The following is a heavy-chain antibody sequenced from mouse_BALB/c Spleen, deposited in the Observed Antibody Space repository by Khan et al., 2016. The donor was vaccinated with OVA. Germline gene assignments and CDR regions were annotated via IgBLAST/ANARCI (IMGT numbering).Heavy chain of an antibody. Sequence: EVELVESGGGLVKPGGSLKLSCAASGFTFRRYAMSWVRQTPEKRLEWVATISSGGSYTYYPDSVKGRFTISRDNAKNTLYLQMSSLRSEETAMYYCARQGGIYDGPFDYWGQGTTLTVS. D-gene: IGHD2-3*01. CDR2: ISSGGSYT. V-gene: IGHV5-9-3*01. CDR3: ARQGGIYDGPFDY. CDR1: GFTFRRYA. J-gene: IGHJ2*01.